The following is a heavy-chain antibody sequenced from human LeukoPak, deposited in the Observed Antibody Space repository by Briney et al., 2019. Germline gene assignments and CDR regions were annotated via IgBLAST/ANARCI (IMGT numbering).Heavy chain of an antibody. V-gene: IGHV3-49*04. D-gene: IGHD3-10*01. CDR2: IRSKAYGGTT. J-gene: IGHJ4*02. Sequence: GGSLRLSCTASGFTFGDYAMSWVRQAPGKGLEWVGFIRSKAYGGTTEYAASVKGRFTISRDDSKSIAYLQMNSLKTEDTAVYYCTRLVLLWFGECYFDYWGQGTLVTVSS. CDR1: GFTFGDYA. CDR3: TRLVLLWFGECYFDY.